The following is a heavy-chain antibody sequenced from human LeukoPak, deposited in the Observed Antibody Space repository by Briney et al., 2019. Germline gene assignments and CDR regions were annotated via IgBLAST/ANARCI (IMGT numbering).Heavy chain of an antibody. V-gene: IGHV3-21*01. Sequence: PGGSLRLSCAASGFSFSSYSMNWVRLAPGKGLEWVSSISSSSSYIYYADSVKGRFTISRDNAKNSLCLQMNSLRAEDTAVYYCASDDYGGFDIWGQGTMVTVSS. J-gene: IGHJ3*02. CDR3: ASDDYGGFDI. CDR2: ISSSSSYI. D-gene: IGHD4-23*01. CDR1: GFSFSSYS.